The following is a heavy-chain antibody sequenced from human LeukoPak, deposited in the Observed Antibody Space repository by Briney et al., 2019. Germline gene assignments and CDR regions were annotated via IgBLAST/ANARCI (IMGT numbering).Heavy chain of an antibody. CDR2: ISHDRSNN. J-gene: IGHJ4*02. D-gene: IGHD3-10*01. V-gene: IGHV3-30-3*01. CDR3: ARDLSGSYMSDY. Sequence: GGSLRLSCAASGFTFSNYAMHWARQAPGKGLEWVAFISHDRSNNCHADSVKGRFTISRDNSKNTLYLQMNSLTDEDTAVYYCARDLSGSYMSDYWGREPWSPSPQ. CDR1: GFTFSNYA.